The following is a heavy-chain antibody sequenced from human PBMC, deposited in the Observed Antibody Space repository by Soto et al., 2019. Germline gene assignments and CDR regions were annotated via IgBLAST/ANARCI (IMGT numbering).Heavy chain of an antibody. D-gene: IGHD3-10*01. Sequence: PGESLKISCKGSGYSFTSYWIGWVRQMPVKGLEWMGIIYPGDSDTRYSPSFQGQVTISADKSISTAYLQWSSLKASDTAMYYCARRCYYGSVALSAFDIWCQGTMLTVSS. J-gene: IGHJ3*02. CDR1: GYSFTSYW. CDR2: IYPGDSDT. V-gene: IGHV5-51*01. CDR3: ARRCYYGSVALSAFDI.